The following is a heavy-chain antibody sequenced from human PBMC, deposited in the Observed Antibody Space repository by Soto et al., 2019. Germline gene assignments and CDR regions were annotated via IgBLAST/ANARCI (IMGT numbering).Heavy chain of an antibody. D-gene: IGHD1-26*01. J-gene: IGHJ6*02. V-gene: IGHV3-48*02. Sequence: GGSLRLSCVASAFTFSAYGMHWVRQAPGKGLEWVSYISTSSSTIYYADSVKGRFTISRDSAKSSLYLQMNSLRDEDTVVYYCARGWGYRHYYGMDVWGQGTTVTVSS. CDR1: AFTFSAYG. CDR3: ARGWGYRHYYGMDV. CDR2: ISTSSSTI.